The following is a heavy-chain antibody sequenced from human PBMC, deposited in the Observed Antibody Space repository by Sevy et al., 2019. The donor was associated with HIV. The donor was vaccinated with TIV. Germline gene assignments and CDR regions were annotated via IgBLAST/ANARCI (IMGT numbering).Heavy chain of an antibody. Sequence: GGSLRLSCAASGFSFSSYWMTWVRHAPGKGLEWVAYIKQDGSEKYYVDSVKGRFTISRDNAKNSLYLQMNSLRAEDTAVYYCAKNLYYESHDYWGQGTLVTVSS. CDR2: IKQDGSEK. J-gene: IGHJ4*02. CDR3: AKNLYYESHDY. CDR1: GFSFSSYW. V-gene: IGHV3-7*01. D-gene: IGHD3-16*01.